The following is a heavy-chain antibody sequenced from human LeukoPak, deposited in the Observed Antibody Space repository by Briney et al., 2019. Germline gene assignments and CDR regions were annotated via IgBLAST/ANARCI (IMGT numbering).Heavy chain of an antibody. CDR1: GFTFSSYS. J-gene: IGHJ4*02. V-gene: IGHV3-21*01. D-gene: IGHD2-15*01. CDR3: ARDYDFYCSGGSCFSPRLSDY. Sequence: GGSLRLSCAASGFTFSSYSMNWVRQAPGKGLEWVSSISTGSGYIHYADSVKGRFTISRDNAKNSLYLQMNSLRAEDTAVYYCARDYDFYCSGGSCFSPRLSDYWGQGTLVTVSS. CDR2: ISTGSGYI.